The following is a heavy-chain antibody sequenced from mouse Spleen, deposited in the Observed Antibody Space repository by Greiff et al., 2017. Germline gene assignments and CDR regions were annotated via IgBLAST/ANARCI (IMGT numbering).Heavy chain of an antibody. CDR1: GFTFSSYG. D-gene: IGHD2-3*01. Sequence: EVQRVESGGDLVKPGGSLKLSCAASGFTFSSYGMSWVRQTPDKRLEWVATISSGGSYTYYPDSVKGRFTISRDNAKNTLYLQMSSLKSEDTAMYYCARRGWLLYYYAMDYWGQGTSVTVSS. J-gene: IGHJ4*01. CDR3: ARRGWLLYYYAMDY. CDR2: ISSGGSYT. V-gene: IGHV5-6*01.